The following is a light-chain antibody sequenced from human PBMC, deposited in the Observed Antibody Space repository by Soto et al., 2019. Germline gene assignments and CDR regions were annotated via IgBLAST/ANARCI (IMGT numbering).Light chain of an antibody. Sequence: DLPLTQTPASASSSLRDRVTISSRASQSISSVFAWYQQKPGKAPTLLIYKASSLESGVPSRFSGGGAGTEFPLTISSLQPDYFASDYCQHYNSYWTFGQGTKVDIK. J-gene: IGKJ1*01. CDR3: QHYNSYWT. CDR2: KAS. V-gene: IGKV1-5*03. CDR1: QSISSV.